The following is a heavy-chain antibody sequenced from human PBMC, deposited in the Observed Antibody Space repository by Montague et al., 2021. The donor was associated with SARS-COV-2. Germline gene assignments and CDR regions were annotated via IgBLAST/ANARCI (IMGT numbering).Heavy chain of an antibody. D-gene: IGHD1-26*01. J-gene: IGHJ4*02. CDR2: IWYDGSNK. CDR3: AKEGIVALDY. V-gene: IGHV3-33*06. Sequence: SLRLSCAASGFTFSSYGMHWVRQAPGKGLEWVAVIWYDGSNKYYXDSVKGRFTISRDNSKNTLYLQMNSLRAEDTAVYYCAKEGIVALDYWGQGTLVTVSS. CDR1: GFTFSSYG.